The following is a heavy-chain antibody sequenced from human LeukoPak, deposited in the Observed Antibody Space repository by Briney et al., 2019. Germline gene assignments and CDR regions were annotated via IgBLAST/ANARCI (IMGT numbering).Heavy chain of an antibody. J-gene: IGHJ4*02. CDR2: IIPIFGTA. CDR3: ARDEVGRHY. V-gene: IGHV1-69*13. Sequence: SVKVSCTASGGTFSSYAISWVRQAPGQGLEWMGGIIPIFGTANYAQKFQGRVTITADESTSTAYMELSSLRPEDTAVYYCARDEVGRHYWGQGTLVTVSS. CDR1: GGTFSSYA.